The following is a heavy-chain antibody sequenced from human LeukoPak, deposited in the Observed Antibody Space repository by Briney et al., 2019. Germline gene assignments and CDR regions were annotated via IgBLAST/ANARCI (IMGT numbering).Heavy chain of an antibody. J-gene: IGHJ4*02. D-gene: IGHD3-10*01. CDR3: ARDRPLRGLDY. V-gene: IGHV1-18*01. Sequence: ASVKVSCKASGYTFINYGISWVRQAPGQGLEWVGWISANNGDTNYPQKLQGGVTMTTDTSTSTAYMELRSLRSDATAVYYCARDRPLRGLDYWGQGTLVTVSS. CDR1: GYTFINYG. CDR2: ISANNGDT.